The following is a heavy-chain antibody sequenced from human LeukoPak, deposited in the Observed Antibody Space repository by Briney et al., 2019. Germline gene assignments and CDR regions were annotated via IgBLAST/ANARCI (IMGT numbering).Heavy chain of an antibody. Sequence: SETLSLTCAVSGGSISSGDYYWSCIRQPPGKGLEWIGYIYYSASTYYNPSLKSRVTISVDTSQNQFSLKLSSVTAADTAVYYCARENYDILSGYYFDYWGQGTRVTVSS. CDR1: GGSISSGDYY. D-gene: IGHD3-9*01. CDR2: IYYSAST. CDR3: ARENYDILSGYYFDY. J-gene: IGHJ4*02. V-gene: IGHV4-30-4*01.